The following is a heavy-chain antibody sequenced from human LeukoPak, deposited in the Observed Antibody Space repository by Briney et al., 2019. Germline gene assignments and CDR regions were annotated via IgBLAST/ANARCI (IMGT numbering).Heavy chain of an antibody. CDR2: INAYNGNT. J-gene: IGHJ5*02. D-gene: IGHD3-3*02. V-gene: IGHV1-18*01. CDR3: GRHVWSGYSWFDP. CDR1: GYTFTSYG. Sequence: ASVKVSCKASGYTFTSYGISWVRQAPGQGLEWMGWINAYNGNTNYAQKLQGSVTMTTDPFTSKDYMELGGLRSDDSAVCYCGRHVWSGYSWFDPWGQGTLVTVSS.